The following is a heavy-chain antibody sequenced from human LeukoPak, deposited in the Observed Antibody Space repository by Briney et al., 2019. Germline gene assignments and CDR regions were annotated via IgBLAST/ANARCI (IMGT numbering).Heavy chain of an antibody. V-gene: IGHV3-7*01. Sequence: GGSLRLSCAASGITFSSYAMSWVRQAPGKGLEWVANIKQDGSEKYYVDSVKGRFTISRDNAKNSLYLEMNSLRAEDTAVYYCARLKHYHDSSGYYYYYGMDVWGQGTTVTVSS. CDR3: ARLKHYHDSSGYYYYYGMDV. J-gene: IGHJ6*02. CDR1: GITFSSYA. D-gene: IGHD3-22*01. CDR2: IKQDGSEK.